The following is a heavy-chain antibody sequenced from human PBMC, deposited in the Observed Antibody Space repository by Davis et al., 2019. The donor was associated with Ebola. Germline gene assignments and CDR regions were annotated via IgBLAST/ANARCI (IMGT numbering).Heavy chain of an antibody. J-gene: IGHJ6*02. CDR1: GDTVSGSSGA. V-gene: IGHV6-1*01. Sequence: PSETLSHTCAISGDTVSGSSGAWNWIRQSPSRGLEWLGRTYYNSKWYNDYAASVRGRIAVNPDTSKNQFTLQLTSVTPEDTALYYCARGWLRGGMDVWGEGTTVTV. CDR2: TYYNSKWYN. CDR3: ARGWLRGGMDV. D-gene: IGHD5-18*01.